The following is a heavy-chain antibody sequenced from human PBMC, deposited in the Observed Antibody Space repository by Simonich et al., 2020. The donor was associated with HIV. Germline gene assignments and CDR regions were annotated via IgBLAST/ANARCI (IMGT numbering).Heavy chain of an antibody. J-gene: IGHJ1*01. V-gene: IGHV1-2*02. CDR2: INPNSGDT. Sequence: QVQLVQSGAEVQKPGASVKVSCKASGYTFTGYYLHWGRQAPGKGLEWMGWINPNSGDTKAAQHFQGRVTMTRDTSISTAYMELSRLTSDDTAIFYCARAGVRQWLVQYLQHWGQGTLVSVSS. CDR3: ARAGVRQWLVQYLQH. CDR1: GYTFTGYY. D-gene: IGHD6-19*01.